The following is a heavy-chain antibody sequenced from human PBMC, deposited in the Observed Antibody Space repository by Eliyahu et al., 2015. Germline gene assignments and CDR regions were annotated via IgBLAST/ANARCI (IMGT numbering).Heavy chain of an antibody. J-gene: IGHJ4*02. V-gene: IGHV3-43*02. CDR2: VSDDGATK. Sequence: DVQLVESGGGVVQPGGSLRLSCEASGFKFDDYAMHWARQAPGKGLEWVSLVSDDGATKVYPDSLEGRFTVSRDNTKQSLSLQMNNLRREDSALYYCVTDTGSGWTYWGQGTLVTVSS. D-gene: IGHD6-19*01. CDR1: GFKFDDYA. CDR3: VTDTGSGWTY.